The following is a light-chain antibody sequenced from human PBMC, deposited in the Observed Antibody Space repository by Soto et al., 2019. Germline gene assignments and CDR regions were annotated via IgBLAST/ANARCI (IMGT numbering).Light chain of an antibody. CDR1: SSDVGEYDY. V-gene: IGLV2-11*01. J-gene: IGLJ1*01. CDR3: CSYAGSPYV. Sequence: QSALTQPRSVSGSPGQSVTISCTGTSSDVGEYDYVSWYQQHPGKAPKLMIFDVSERPSGVPDRFSGSKTGNTASLTISGLQAEDEADYYCCSYAGSPYVFGTGTKLT. CDR2: DVS.